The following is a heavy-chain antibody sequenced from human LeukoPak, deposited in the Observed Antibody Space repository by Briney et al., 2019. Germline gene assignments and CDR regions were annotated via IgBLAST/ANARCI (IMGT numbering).Heavy chain of an antibody. D-gene: IGHD3-16*01. J-gene: IGHJ4*02. CDR2: INPNSGGT. CDR3: AKAGGSGPVLFDY. Sequence: ASVKVSCKASGYTFTGYYMHWVRQAPGQGLEWMGWINPNSGGTNYAQKFQGRVTMTRDTSISTAYMELSRLRSDDTAVYYCAKAGGSGPVLFDYWGQGTLVTVSS. V-gene: IGHV1-2*02. CDR1: GYTFTGYY.